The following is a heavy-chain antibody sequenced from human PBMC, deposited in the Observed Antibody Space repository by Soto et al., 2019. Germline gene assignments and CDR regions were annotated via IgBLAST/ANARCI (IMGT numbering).Heavy chain of an antibody. CDR1: GFTVSGKKY. CDR3: ASWHLREHAYDI. CDR2: LYDVAGT. V-gene: IGHV3-53*01. J-gene: IGHJ3*02. D-gene: IGHD4-17*01. Sequence: DVQLVESGGGLIQPGGSLRLSCAASGFTVSGKKYLAWVRQAPGKGLEWVSALYDVAGTYYADSVRGRFTTSADSSKTIVYLQMNGLRPDDTAVYYCASWHLREHAYDIWGQGTAVTVSS.